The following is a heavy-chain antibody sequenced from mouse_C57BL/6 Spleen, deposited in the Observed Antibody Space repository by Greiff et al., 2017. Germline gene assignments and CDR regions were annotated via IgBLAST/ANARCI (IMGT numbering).Heavy chain of an antibody. CDR1: GYTFTDYY. D-gene: IGHD3-3*01. CDR2: INPNNGGT. J-gene: IGHJ4*01. V-gene: IGHV1-26*01. CDR3: ARRAENYYAMDY. Sequence: EVQLQQSGPELVKPGASVKISCKASGYTFTDYYMNWVKQSHGKSLEWIGDINPNNGGTSYNQKFKGKATLTVDKSSSTAYMGLRSLTSEDSAVYYCARRAENYYAMDYWGQGTSVTVSS.